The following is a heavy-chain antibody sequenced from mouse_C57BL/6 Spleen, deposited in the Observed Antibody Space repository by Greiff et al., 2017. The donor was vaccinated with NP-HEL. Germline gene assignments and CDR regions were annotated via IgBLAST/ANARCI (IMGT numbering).Heavy chain of an antibody. CDR1: GYSITSGYY. J-gene: IGHJ3*01. CDR2: ISYDGSN. CDR3: AREPLH. V-gene: IGHV3-6*01. Sequence: EVKLEESGPGLVKPSQSLSLTCSVTGYSITSGYYWNWIRQFPGNKLEWMGYISYDGSNNYNPSLKNRISITRDTSKNQFFLKLNSVTTEDTATYYCAREPLHWGQGTLVTVSA.